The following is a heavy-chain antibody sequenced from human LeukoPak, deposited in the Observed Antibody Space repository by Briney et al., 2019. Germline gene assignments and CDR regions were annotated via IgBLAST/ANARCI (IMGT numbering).Heavy chain of an antibody. CDR3: AGERYSSGWYIDY. J-gene: IGHJ4*02. V-gene: IGHV4-59*01. Sequence: SETLALTCTVSGDSISSYYWSWIRQPPGQGLEWIGNIHHSGSRNSNPSLKSRVTISVGTSKNQFSLKVTSVTAADTAVYYCAGERYSSGWYIDYWGQGTLVTVSS. CDR2: IHHSGSR. CDR1: GDSISSYY. D-gene: IGHD6-19*01.